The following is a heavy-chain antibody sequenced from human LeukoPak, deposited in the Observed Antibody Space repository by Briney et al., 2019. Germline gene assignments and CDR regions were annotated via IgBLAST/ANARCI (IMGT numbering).Heavy chain of an antibody. CDR2: ISAYNGNT. V-gene: IGHV1-18*01. CDR1: GYTFTSYG. D-gene: IGHD6-19*01. Sequence: ASVKVSCKASGYTFTSYGISWVRQAPGQGLEWMGWISAYNGNTNYAQKLQGRVTMTTDTSTSTAYMELRSLRSDDTAVYYCARARIAVAGTDGGSWFDPWGQGTLVTVSS. J-gene: IGHJ5*02. CDR3: ARARIAVAGTDGGSWFDP.